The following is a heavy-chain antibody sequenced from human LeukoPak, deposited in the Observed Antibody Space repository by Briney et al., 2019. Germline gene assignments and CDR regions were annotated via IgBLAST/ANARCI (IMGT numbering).Heavy chain of an antibody. Sequence: GASVKVSCKASGYTFTGYYMHWVRQAPGQGLEWMGGIIPIFGTANYAQKFQGRVTITADESTSTAYMELSSLRSEDTAVYYCARILDSAWGELGYWGQGTLVTVPS. D-gene: IGHD6-19*01. CDR3: ARILDSAWGELGY. CDR2: IIPIFGTA. J-gene: IGHJ4*02. CDR1: GYTFTGYY. V-gene: IGHV1-69*13.